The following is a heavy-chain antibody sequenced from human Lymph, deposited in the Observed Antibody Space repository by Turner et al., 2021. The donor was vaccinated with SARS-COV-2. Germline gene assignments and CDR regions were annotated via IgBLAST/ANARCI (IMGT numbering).Heavy chain of an antibody. V-gene: IGHV1-24*01. J-gene: IGHJ6*02. D-gene: IGHD6-19*01. CDR1: GYTITELS. CDR3: ATDRSSGWPHYYYYTMDV. Sequence: QVQLVQSGAEVKKPGASVKVSCKVSGYTITELSMHWVRQAPGKGLEWMGGFDPEDGKTIYAQKFQGRVTMTEDTSTDTAYMELSSLRSEDTAVYYCATDRSSGWPHYYYYTMDVWGQGTTVTVSS. CDR2: FDPEDGKT.